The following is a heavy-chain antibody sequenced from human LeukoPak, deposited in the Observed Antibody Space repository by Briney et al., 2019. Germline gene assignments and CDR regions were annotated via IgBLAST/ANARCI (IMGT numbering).Heavy chain of an antibody. CDR2: VWYDGSKT. CDR1: GFTFSSYA. J-gene: IGHJ4*02. D-gene: IGHD6-6*01. CDR3: ARLSIWDSPIPYFDY. Sequence: PGGSLRLSCAASGFTFSSYAMHWVRQAPGKGLEWVAVVWYDGSKTYSADSVKGRITISRDDSKNTLYLQMNSLRAEDTAVYYCARLSIWDSPIPYFDYWGQGTLVTVSS. V-gene: IGHV3-33*01.